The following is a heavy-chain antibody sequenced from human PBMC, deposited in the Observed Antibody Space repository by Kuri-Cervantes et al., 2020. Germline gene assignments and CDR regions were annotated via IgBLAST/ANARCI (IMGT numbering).Heavy chain of an antibody. CDR1: GFTFSSYS. D-gene: IGHD6-19*01. V-gene: IGHV3-74*01. CDR2: INSDGSST. J-gene: IGHJ4*02. CDR3: ARGHNSSGWYYGY. Sequence: GGSLRLSCAASGFTFSSYSMNWVRQAPGKGLVWVSRINSDGSSTSYADSVKGRFTISRDNAKNTLYLQMNSLRAEDTAVYYCARGHNSSGWYYGYWGQGTLVTVSS.